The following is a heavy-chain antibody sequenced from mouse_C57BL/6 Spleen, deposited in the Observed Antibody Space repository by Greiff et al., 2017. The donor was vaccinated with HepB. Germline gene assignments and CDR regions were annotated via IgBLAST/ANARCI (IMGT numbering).Heavy chain of an antibody. CDR2: IHPSDSDT. D-gene: IGHD2-5*01. CDR1: GYTFTSYW. V-gene: IGHV1-74*01. CDR3: SIYSNYVGGGYAMDY. Sequence: VQLQQPGAELVKPGASVKVSCKASGYTFTSYWMHWVKQRPGQGLEWIGRIHPSDSDTNYNQKFKGKATLTVDKSSSTAYMQLSSLTSEDSAVYYCSIYSNYVGGGYAMDYWGQGTSVTVSS. J-gene: IGHJ4*01.